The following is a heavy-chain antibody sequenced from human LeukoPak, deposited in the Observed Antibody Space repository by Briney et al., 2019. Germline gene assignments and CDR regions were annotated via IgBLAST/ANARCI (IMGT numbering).Heavy chain of an antibody. D-gene: IGHD3-3*01. CDR1: GFTFSNYN. CDR2: ISRSSSSI. CDR3: ARGTGRFMFDI. J-gene: IGHJ3*02. V-gene: IGHV3-21*01. Sequence: PGGSLRLSCAASGFTFSNYNMNWARQAPGKGLEWVSSISRSSSSIYYADSVKGRFTISRDNAKNSLYLQMNRLRAEDTAVYYWARGTGRFMFDIWGQGTMVSVSS.